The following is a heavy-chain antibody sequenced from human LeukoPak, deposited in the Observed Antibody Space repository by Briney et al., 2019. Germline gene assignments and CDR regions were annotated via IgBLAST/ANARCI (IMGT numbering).Heavy chain of an antibody. J-gene: IGHJ4*02. D-gene: IGHD3-16*01. Sequence: ASVKVSCKASGYTFTSYGISWVRQAPGQGLEWLGWISVYNGHTNYAQKLQGRVTMTTDTSTTSAYMELRTLRSDDTAVYYCARVRYRLAETYIDYWGQGTLVTVSS. CDR1: GYTFTSYG. CDR3: ARVRYRLAETYIDY. V-gene: IGHV1-18*01. CDR2: ISVYNGHT.